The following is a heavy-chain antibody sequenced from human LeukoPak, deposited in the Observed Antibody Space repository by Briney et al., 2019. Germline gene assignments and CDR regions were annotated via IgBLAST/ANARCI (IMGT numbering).Heavy chain of an antibody. J-gene: IGHJ4*02. CDR1: GFTFSSYS. CDR2: ISSSSSYI. V-gene: IGHV3-21*01. D-gene: IGHD3-9*01. Sequence: GGSLRLSCAASGFTFSSYSMNWVRQAPGKGLEWVSSISSSSSYIYYADSVKGRFTISRDNAKNSLYLQMNSLRAEDTAVYYCARDSSSTYYDILTGANFDYWGQGTLVTVSS. CDR3: ARDSSSTYYDILTGANFDY.